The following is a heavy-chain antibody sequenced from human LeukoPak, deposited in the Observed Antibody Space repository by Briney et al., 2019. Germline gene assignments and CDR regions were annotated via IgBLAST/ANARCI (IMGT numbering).Heavy chain of an antibody. D-gene: IGHD3-10*01. CDR2: ISYDGSNK. J-gene: IGHJ4*02. CDR1: GFTFSSYA. CDR3: ARDSLPGIWFGELLYPDY. V-gene: IGHV3-30-3*01. Sequence: GGSLRLSCAASGFTFSSYAMHWVRQAPGKGLEWVAVISYDGSNKYYADSVKGRFTISRDNSKNTLYLQMNSLRAEDTAVYYCARDSLPGIWFGELLYPDYWGQGTLVTVSS.